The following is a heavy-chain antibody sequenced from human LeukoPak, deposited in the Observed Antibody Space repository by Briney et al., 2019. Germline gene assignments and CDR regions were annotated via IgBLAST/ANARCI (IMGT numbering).Heavy chain of an antibody. V-gene: IGHV1-18*01. Sequence: GASVKVSCKASGYSFTSNVISWVRQAPGQGLEWMGWISAYNGNTNYAQKLQGRVTMTTDTSTSTAYMELRSLRSDDTAVYYCARVLEMATMDAFDIWGQGTMVTVSS. J-gene: IGHJ3*02. D-gene: IGHD5-24*01. CDR3: ARVLEMATMDAFDI. CDR1: GYSFTSNV. CDR2: ISAYNGNT.